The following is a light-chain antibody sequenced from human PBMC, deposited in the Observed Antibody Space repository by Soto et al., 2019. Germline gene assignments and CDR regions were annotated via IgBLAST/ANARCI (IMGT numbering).Light chain of an antibody. CDR3: MRALQPRT. CDR1: QSLLHSNGYNY. CDR2: LGS. J-gene: IGKJ5*01. Sequence: DIVMTQSPLSLPVTPGEPASISCRSSQSLLHSNGYNYLDWYLQKPGQSPQLLIYLGSNRASGVPDRFSGSGSGTYFTMKISRVAAEDVGVYCWMRALQPRTFGQGTRLEIK. V-gene: IGKV2-28*01.